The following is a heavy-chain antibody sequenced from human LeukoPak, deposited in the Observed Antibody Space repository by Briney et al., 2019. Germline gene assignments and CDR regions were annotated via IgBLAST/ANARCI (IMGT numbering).Heavy chain of an antibody. J-gene: IGHJ4*02. CDR2: IRQDGREK. D-gene: IGHD3-10*01. V-gene: IGHV3-7*01. CDR3: ARDGSGIADY. Sequence: TGGSLRLSCAASGFTFSTYYMSWVRQAPGKGLEWVASIRQDGREKYYVDSVKGRFTISRDNAENSLYLQMNSLRPEDTAVYYCARDGSGIADYWGQGTLVTVSS. CDR1: GFTFSTYY.